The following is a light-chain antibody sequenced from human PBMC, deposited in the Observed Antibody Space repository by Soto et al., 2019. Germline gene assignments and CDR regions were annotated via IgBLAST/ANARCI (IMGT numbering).Light chain of an antibody. CDR2: GAS. J-gene: IGKJ4*01. CDR3: QQGDSFPFT. Sequence: DIQMTQSPSSLSASVGDRVTITCRTSQAISHSLAWYQQKPGKPIKLLIYGASTLQSGVPSRFSGSGSGTDFTLTISSLQAEDFATYFCQQGDSFPFTFGGGTKVEIK. V-gene: IGKV1-27*01. CDR1: QAISHS.